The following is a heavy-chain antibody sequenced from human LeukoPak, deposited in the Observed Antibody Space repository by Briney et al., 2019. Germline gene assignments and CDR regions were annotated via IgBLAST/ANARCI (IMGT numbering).Heavy chain of an antibody. CDR3: ARDVDTAMVKGFYFDY. CDR2: ISSSGSTI. Sequence: PGGSLRLSCAASGFTFSSYAMSWVRQAPGKGLEWVSYISSSGSTIYYADSVKGRFTISRDNAKNSLYLQMNSLRAEDTAVYYCARDVDTAMVKGFYFDYWGQGTLVTVSS. D-gene: IGHD5-18*01. J-gene: IGHJ4*02. CDR1: GFTFSSYA. V-gene: IGHV3-48*04.